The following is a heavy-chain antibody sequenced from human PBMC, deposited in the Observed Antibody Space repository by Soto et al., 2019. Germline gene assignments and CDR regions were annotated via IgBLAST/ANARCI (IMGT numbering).Heavy chain of an antibody. CDR2: IYPGDSDT. D-gene: IGHD5-12*01. Sequence: GQCLKISCKGSGYRFTSYWIGCVRQMTGKGLEWMGIIYPGDSDTRYSPSFQGQVTISADKSISTAYLQWSSLKASDTAMYYCALGSGDDQPNYSGMDVWGQGTTVTVSS. J-gene: IGHJ6*02. CDR1: GYRFTSYW. V-gene: IGHV5-51*01. CDR3: ALGSGDDQPNYSGMDV.